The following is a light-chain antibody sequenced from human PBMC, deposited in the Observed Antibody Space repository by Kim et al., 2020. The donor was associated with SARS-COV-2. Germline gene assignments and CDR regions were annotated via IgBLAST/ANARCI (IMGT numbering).Light chain of an antibody. V-gene: IGKV1-27*01. CDR1: QDIANS. Sequence: ASVGDRVTITCWASQDIANSLAWDQQKPGKGPQVLIYAASTLQSGVPSRFSGSGSGTEFTLTIGSLQTEDVATYYCQKYNSAPWTFGPGTKVDIK. CDR3: QKYNSAPWT. CDR2: AAS. J-gene: IGKJ1*01.